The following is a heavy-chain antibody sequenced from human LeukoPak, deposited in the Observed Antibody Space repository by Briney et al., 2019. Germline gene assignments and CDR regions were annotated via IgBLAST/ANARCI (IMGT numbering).Heavy chain of an antibody. CDR2: IFHSGNS. V-gene: IGHV4-38-2*02. Sequence: SETLSLTCTVSGYSMSSGYYWGWIRQPPGKGLQWIGSIFHSGNSYYNPSLKSRVTISVDKSKNQFSLKLSSVTAADTAVYYCASPRAERSTWYAVDYWGQGTLVTVSA. D-gene: IGHD6-13*01. J-gene: IGHJ4*02. CDR3: ASPRAERSTWYAVDY. CDR1: GYSMSSGYY.